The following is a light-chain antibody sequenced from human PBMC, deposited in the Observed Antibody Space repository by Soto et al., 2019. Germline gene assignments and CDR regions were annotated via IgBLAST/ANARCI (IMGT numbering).Light chain of an antibody. V-gene: IGKV3-20*01. Sequence: SHATLSLSPGHRSTLSCRASQSVRGNNLAWYQQKPGQPPRLLIFCASSRAAGIPDRFSGTGSGTDFTLTITRLQREDVTVYYCQQYSYSPHTFGHGTKVDIK. J-gene: IGKJ1*01. CDR1: QSVRGNN. CDR2: CAS. CDR3: QQYSYSPHT.